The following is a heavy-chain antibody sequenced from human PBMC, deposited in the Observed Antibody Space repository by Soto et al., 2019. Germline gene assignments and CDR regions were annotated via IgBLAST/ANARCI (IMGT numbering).Heavy chain of an antibody. CDR1: GCSFTRYW. J-gene: IGHJ6*02. CDR3: ARAMVRGKNYYGMDV. D-gene: IGHD3-10*01. CDR2: IYPGDSDT. Sequence: GESLKISCTVSGCSFTRYWIGWARQMSGKGLEWMGIIYPGDSDTRYSPSFQGQVTISVDKSISTAYLQWSSLKASDTAMYYCARAMVRGKNYYGMDVWGQGTTVTVSS. V-gene: IGHV5-51*01.